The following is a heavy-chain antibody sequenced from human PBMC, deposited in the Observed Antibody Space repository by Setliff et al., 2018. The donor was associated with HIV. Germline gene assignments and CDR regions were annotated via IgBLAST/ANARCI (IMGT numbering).Heavy chain of an antibody. CDR2: IYTSGST. CDR3: ARVQMAYAAFDV. V-gene: IGHV4-4*09. D-gene: IGHD4-17*01. J-gene: IGHJ3*01. Sequence: KPSETLSLTCTVSGDSISSYYWSWIRQPPGKGLEWIGYIYTSGSTNYNPSLKSRVTISVDTSKNHFSLKLSSVTAADTAVYYCARVQMAYAAFDVWGQGTMVTVSS. CDR1: GDSISSYY.